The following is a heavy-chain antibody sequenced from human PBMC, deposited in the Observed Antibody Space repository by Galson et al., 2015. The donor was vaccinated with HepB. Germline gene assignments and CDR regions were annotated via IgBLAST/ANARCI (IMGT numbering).Heavy chain of an antibody. Sequence: SLRLSCAASGFTFSSYDMHWVRQATGKGLEWVSAIGTAGDTYYPGSVKGRFTISRENAKNSLYLQMNSLRAGDTAVYYCARDGDGSGVIQPNPWGQGTLVTVSS. V-gene: IGHV3-13*04. D-gene: IGHD3-10*01. CDR2: IGTAGDT. CDR3: ARDGDGSGVIQPNP. CDR1: GFTFSSYD. J-gene: IGHJ5*02.